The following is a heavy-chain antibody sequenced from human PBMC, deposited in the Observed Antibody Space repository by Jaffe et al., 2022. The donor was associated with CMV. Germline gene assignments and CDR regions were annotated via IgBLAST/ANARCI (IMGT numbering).Heavy chain of an antibody. V-gene: IGHV3-74*01. CDR3: ARGPVAAPGWYFDL. CDR2: INSDGSST. J-gene: IGHJ2*01. D-gene: IGHD6-19*01. Sequence: EVQLVESGGGLVQPGGSLRLSCAASGFTFSSYWMHWVRQAPGKGLVWVSRINSDGSSTSYADSVKGRFTISRDNAKNTLYLQMNSLRAEDTAVYYCARGPVAAPGWYFDLWGRGTLVTVSS. CDR1: GFTFSSYW.